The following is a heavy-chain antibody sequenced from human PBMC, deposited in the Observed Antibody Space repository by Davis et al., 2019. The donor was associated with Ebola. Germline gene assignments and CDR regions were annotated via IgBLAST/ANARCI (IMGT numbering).Heavy chain of an antibody. CDR1: VYTFTSYY. J-gene: IGHJ4*02. V-gene: IGHV1-46*01. Sequence: ASVKVSCMASVYTFTSYYMHWVRPAPGQGLEWMGIINPSGGSTSYAQKFQGRVTMTRDTSTSTVYMELSSLRSEDTAVYYCARSTYTVTPDYWGQGTLVTVSS. CDR3: ARSTYTVTPDY. CDR2: INPSGGST. D-gene: IGHD4-17*01.